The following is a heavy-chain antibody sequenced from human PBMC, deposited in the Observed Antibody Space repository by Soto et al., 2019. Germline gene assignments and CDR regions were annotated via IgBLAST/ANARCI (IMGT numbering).Heavy chain of an antibody. V-gene: IGHV1-24*01. D-gene: IGHD5-18*01. CDR1: VYTLTELS. CDR3: ATGADTAMASNDAFDI. Sequence: XSVKFSCKVSVYTLTELSIPWVRQAPGKGLEWMGGFDPEDGETIYAQKFQGRVTMTEDTSTDTAYMELSSLRSEDTAVYYCATGADTAMASNDAFDIWGQGTMVTVSS. J-gene: IGHJ3*02. CDR2: FDPEDGET.